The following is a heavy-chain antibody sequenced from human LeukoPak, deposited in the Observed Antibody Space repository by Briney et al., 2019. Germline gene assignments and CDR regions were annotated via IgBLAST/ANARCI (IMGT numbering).Heavy chain of an antibody. J-gene: IGHJ5*02. CDR2: ISSSGSTI. CDR3: ARGPDIVVVVAATGPGWFDP. CDR1: GFTFSSYE. V-gene: IGHV3-48*03. D-gene: IGHD2-15*01. Sequence: GGSLRLSCAASGFTFSSYEMNWVRQAPGRGLEWASYISSSGSTIYYADSVKGRFTISRDNAKNSLYLQMNSLRAEDTAVYYCARGPDIVVVVAATGPGWFDPWGQGTLVTVSS.